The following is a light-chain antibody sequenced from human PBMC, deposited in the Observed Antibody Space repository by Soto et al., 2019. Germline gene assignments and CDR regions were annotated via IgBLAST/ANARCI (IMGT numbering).Light chain of an antibody. V-gene: IGKV3-15*01. Sequence: MSQSPATLSVSPGERVTLSCRASQNIHNHMSWFLQKPGQTPRLLIYDAIIRAPDVPARFSGSWSGTEFTLTINSLQSEDCAVYYCPQYDAWQLTSGGGTQVEIX. CDR3: PQYDAWQLT. CDR2: DAI. CDR1: QNIHNH. J-gene: IGKJ4*01.